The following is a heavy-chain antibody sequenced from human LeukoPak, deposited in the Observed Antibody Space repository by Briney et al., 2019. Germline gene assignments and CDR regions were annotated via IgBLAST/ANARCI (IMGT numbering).Heavy chain of an antibody. CDR2: SYYTGKT. D-gene: IGHD5-18*01. Sequence: PSETLSLTCTVSGDSISGFHWSWIRQAPGKGLECIGYSYYTGKTNYNPSLQSRVTISVDTSKNQFSLTLSSVTAADTAVYYCARRINTAMVYYFDYWGQGTLVTVSS. CDR3: ARRINTAMVYYFDY. V-gene: IGHV4-59*08. J-gene: IGHJ4*02. CDR1: GDSISGFH.